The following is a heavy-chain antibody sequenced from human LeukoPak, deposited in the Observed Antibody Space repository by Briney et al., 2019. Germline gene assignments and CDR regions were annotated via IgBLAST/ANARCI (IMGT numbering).Heavy chain of an antibody. CDR1: GFTFSRYS. Sequence: PGGSLRLSCAASGFTFSRYSRNWVRQAPGKGLEWVSHISSSSSTIYYADSVKGRFTISRDNAKNSLYLQMNSLRAEDTAVYYCARVSVGEYQLLWLDYWGQGTLVTVSS. CDR2: ISSSSSTI. V-gene: IGHV3-48*01. D-gene: IGHD2-2*01. J-gene: IGHJ4*02. CDR3: ARVSVGEYQLLWLDY.